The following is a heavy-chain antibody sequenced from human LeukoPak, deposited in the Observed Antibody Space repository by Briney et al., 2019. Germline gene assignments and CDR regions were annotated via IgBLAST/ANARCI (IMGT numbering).Heavy chain of an antibody. CDR1: GGSVSSGGFY. J-gene: IGHJ4*02. CDR3: ARGDITGTASYFDY. Sequence: SETLSLTCTVSGGSVSSGGFYWTWIRQPPGKGLEWIGYIYYSGSTNYIPSLRSRLTISVDTSKNQFSLKLSSVTAADTAVYYCARGDITGTASYFDYWGQGTLVTVSS. D-gene: IGHD1-7*01. CDR2: IYYSGST. V-gene: IGHV4-61*08.